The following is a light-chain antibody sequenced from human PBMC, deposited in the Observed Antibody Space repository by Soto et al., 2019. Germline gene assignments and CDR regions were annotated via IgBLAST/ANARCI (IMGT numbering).Light chain of an antibody. Sequence: DIVMTQSPDSLAVSLGERATINCKSSQTIFYNSRNKDFLAWYQQKPGHPPKLLIYWASTRESGVPDRFSCSGSGTDFTLTISSLQAEDVALYFCQHYRTTPHSFGQATK. V-gene: IGKV4-1*01. CDR3: QHYRTTPHS. J-gene: IGKJ2*03. CDR2: WAS. CDR1: QTIFYNSRNKDF.